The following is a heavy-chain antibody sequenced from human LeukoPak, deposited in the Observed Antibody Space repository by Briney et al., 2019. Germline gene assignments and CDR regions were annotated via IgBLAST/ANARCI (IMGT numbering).Heavy chain of an antibody. CDR2: ISGSGGST. Sequence: GGSLRLSCAASGFTFSSYAMSWVRQAPGKGLGWVSAISGSGGSTYYADSVKGRFTISRDNSKNTLYLQMNSLRAEDTAVYYCAKDIAAAGTVDYWGQGTLVTVSS. D-gene: IGHD6-13*01. J-gene: IGHJ4*02. CDR1: GFTFSSYA. V-gene: IGHV3-23*01. CDR3: AKDIAAAGTVDY.